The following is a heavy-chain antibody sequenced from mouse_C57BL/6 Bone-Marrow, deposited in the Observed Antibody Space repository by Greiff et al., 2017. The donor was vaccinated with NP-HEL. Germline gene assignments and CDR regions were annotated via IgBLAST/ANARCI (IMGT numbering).Heavy chain of an antibody. CDR2: IDPANGNT. Sequence: EVQLQQSVAELVRPGASVKLSCTASGFNIKNTYMPWVQQRPEQGLEWIGRIDPANGNTKYAPTFQGKATITADTSSNTAYLQLSSLTSEDTAIYYCATFNLYYFEYCGKGTTLTVSS. CDR3: ATFNLYYFEY. CDR1: GFNIKNTY. V-gene: IGHV14-3*01. J-gene: IGHJ2*01.